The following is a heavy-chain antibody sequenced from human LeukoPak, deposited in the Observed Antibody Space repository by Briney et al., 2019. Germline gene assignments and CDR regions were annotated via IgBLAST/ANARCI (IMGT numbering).Heavy chain of an antibody. Sequence: SETLSLTCTVSGGSISSYYWSLIRQPPGKGLEWIGYIYYSGSTNYNPSLKSRVTISVDTSRKQCSLKLSSVTAADTAVYYCARLAVAGPSYYFDYWGQGTLVTVSS. D-gene: IGHD6-19*01. CDR2: IYYSGST. CDR1: GGSISSYY. V-gene: IGHV4-59*01. CDR3: ARLAVAGPSYYFDY. J-gene: IGHJ4*02.